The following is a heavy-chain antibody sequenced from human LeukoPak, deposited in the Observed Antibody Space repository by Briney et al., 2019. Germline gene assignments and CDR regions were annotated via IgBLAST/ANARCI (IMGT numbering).Heavy chain of an antibody. D-gene: IGHD1-26*01. Sequence: ASVKVSCKASGYTFTGYYMHWVRQAPGQGLEWVGWVNPNSVGTNYAQKFQGSVTMTRDTSISTAYMELSRLRSDDTAVYSCARPGTLGYSGNYYYFDYWGQGTLVTVSS. CDR2: VNPNSVGT. V-gene: IGHV1-2*02. CDR1: GYTFTGYY. CDR3: ARPGTLGYSGNYYYFDY. J-gene: IGHJ4*02.